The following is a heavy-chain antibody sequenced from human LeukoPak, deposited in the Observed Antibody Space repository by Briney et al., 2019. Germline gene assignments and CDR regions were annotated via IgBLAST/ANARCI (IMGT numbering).Heavy chain of an antibody. Sequence: SETLSLTCTISGGSIRSSYWSWIRQPPGKGLEWIGYMYYSGSTKYNPSLKSRVTMSVDTSQNQFSLKLSSVTAADTAVYHCARVSVSGYGYYYFDYWGQGTLVTVSS. V-gene: IGHV4-59*01. D-gene: IGHD5-12*01. CDR2: MYYSGST. CDR3: ARVSVSGYGYYYFDY. CDR1: GGSIRSSY. J-gene: IGHJ4*02.